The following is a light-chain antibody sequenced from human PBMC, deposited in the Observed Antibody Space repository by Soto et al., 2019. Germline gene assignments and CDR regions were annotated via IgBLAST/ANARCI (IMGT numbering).Light chain of an antibody. CDR2: DAS. V-gene: IGKV3-15*01. Sequence: EIVRTQSPATLSVSPGERATLSCRASQSVSNNLVWYQQKPGQAPRLLIYDASTRAAGVPARFSGSGSGTEFTITISSLQAEDLAVSFCQQYNNWPLTFGPGTKVDI. CDR3: QQYNNWPLT. J-gene: IGKJ3*01. CDR1: QSVSNN.